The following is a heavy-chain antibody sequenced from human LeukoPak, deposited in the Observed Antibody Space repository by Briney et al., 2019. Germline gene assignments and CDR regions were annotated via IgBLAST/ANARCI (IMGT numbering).Heavy chain of an antibody. CDR2: IKQDGGDK. J-gene: IGHJ4*02. V-gene: IGHV3-7*01. CDR3: ARVKEGQYYYDSSGRPLDY. CDR1: GFTFSTYW. D-gene: IGHD3-22*01. Sequence: GGSLRLSCAASGFTFSTYWMSWVRQALGKGLEWVANIKQDGGDKYYVDSVKGRSTISRDNAKNSLYLEMNSLRAEDTAVYYCARVKEGQYYYDSSGRPLDYWGQGTLVTVSS.